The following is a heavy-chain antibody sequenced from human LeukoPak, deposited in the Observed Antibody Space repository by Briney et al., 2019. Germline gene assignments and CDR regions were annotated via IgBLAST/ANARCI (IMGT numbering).Heavy chain of an antibody. CDR2: IFTTGST. D-gene: IGHD3-16*01. J-gene: IGHJ5*02. CDR1: GGSISSDGYY. CDR3: ARDVGGGREVYP. Sequence: SGTLSLTCTVSGGSISSDGYYWSWIRQHPGKGLEWIGYIFTTGSTYYTPSLRGRLTISLDTSKNKFSLKLNSVTAADTAVYYCARDVGGGREVYPWGQGTLVTVSS. V-gene: IGHV4-31*03.